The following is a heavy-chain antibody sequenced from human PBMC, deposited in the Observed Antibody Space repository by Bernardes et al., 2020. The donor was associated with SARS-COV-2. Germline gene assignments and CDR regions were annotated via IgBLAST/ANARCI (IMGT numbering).Heavy chain of an antibody. J-gene: IGHJ4*02. D-gene: IGHD6-19*01. V-gene: IGHV4-61*09. CDR2: FYTSGST. CDR1: GGSISSGSYH. CDR3: ARDVRSGWYSYFDY. Sequence: TLSLTCTVSGGSISSGSYHWSWIRQPAGKGLEWIGHFYTSGSTDYNPSLKSRVTISGDTSKNQFSLKLSSVTAADTAVYYCARDVRSGWYSYFDYWGQGTLVTVSS.